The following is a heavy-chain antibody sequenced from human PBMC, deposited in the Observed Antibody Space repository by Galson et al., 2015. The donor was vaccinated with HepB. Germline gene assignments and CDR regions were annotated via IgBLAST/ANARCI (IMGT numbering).Heavy chain of an antibody. D-gene: IGHD3-22*01. CDR2: INSDGSST. CDR3: ARPYYYDSSGYYYDAFDI. V-gene: IGHV3-74*01. Sequence: SLRLSCAASGFTFSSYWMHWVRQAPGKGLVWVSRINSDGSSTSYADSVKGRFTISRDNAKNTLYLQMNSLRAEDTAVYYCARPYYYDSSGYYYDAFDIWGQGTMVTVSS. J-gene: IGHJ3*02. CDR1: GFTFSSYW.